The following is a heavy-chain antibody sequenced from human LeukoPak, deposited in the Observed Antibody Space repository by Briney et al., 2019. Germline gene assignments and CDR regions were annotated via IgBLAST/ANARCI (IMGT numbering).Heavy chain of an antibody. CDR1: GFTFSSYS. V-gene: IGHV3-48*02. Sequence: PGGSLRLSCAASGFTFSSYSMNWVRQAPGKGPEWVSYISSSSSTIYYADSVKGRFTISRDNAKNSLYLQMNSLRDEDTAVYYCARVPSKWSGYYSGDFRFDPWGQGTLVTVSS. CDR3: ARVPSKWSGYYSGDFRFDP. D-gene: IGHD3-3*01. J-gene: IGHJ5*02. CDR2: ISSSSSTI.